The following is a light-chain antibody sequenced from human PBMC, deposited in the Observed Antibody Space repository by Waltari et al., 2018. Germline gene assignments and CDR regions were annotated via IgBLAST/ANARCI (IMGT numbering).Light chain of an antibody. CDR3: CSYAGSSSVV. CDR2: EGS. CDR1: SSDVGSYNL. J-gene: IGLJ2*01. Sequence: QSALTQPASVSGSPGQSLTISCTGTSSDVGSYNLVSWYQQHPGKAPKLMIYEGSKRPSGVSNRFSGSKSGNTASLTLSGLQAEDEADYYCCSYAGSSSVVFGGGTKLTVL. V-gene: IGLV2-23*01.